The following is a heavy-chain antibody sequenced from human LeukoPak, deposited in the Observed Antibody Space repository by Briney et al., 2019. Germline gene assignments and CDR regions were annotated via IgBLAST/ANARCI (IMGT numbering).Heavy chain of an antibody. Sequence: SETLSLTCAVYGGSFSGYYWSWFRQPPGKGLEWIGEINHSGSTNYNPSLKSRVTISVDTSKNQFSLKLSSVTAADTAVYYCARGPLLGDYWGQGTLVTVSS. CDR1: GGSFSGYY. V-gene: IGHV4-34*01. CDR2: INHSGST. CDR3: ARGPLLGDY. J-gene: IGHJ4*02.